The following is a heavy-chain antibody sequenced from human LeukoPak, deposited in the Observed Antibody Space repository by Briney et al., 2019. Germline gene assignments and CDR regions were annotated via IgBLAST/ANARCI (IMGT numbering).Heavy chain of an antibody. V-gene: IGHV3-30-3*01. CDR2: ISYDGSNK. Sequence: GGSLRLSCAASGVIFNNFAFHWVRQAPGKGLEWVAAISYDGSNKYYADSVRGRLTISRDNSKNTLYLQMNSLRAEDTAVYYCARAGRADGDYHYFEYWGQGTLVTVSS. CDR1: GVIFNNFA. J-gene: IGHJ4*02. CDR3: ARAGRADGDYHYFEY. D-gene: IGHD4-17*01.